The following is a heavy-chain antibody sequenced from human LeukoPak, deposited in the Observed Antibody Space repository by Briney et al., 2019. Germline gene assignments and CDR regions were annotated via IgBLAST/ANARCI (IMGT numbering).Heavy chain of an antibody. J-gene: IGHJ4*02. CDR1: GFTFGDYA. V-gene: IGHV3-49*04. D-gene: IGHD3-3*02. CDR3: TRDRILGRSDY. CDR2: ITNKAYGVKI. Sequence: RSLRLSCALSGFTFGDYAVTWVRQAAGQGREGVGFITNKAYGVKIEYAASVKARFTISRDDSRSIANLQMNSQITEDTAVYYSTRDRILGRSDYWGQGTLVTVSS.